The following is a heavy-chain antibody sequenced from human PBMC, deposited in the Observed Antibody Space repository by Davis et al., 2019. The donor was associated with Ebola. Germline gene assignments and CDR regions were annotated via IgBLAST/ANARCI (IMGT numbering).Heavy chain of an antibody. CDR1: GFTFSSYG. J-gene: IGHJ4*02. CDR2: ISYDGSNK. Sequence: PGGSLRLSCAASGFTFSSYGMHWVRQAPGKGLEWVAVISYDGSNKYYADSVKGRFTISRDNSKNTLYLQMNSLRAEDTAVYYCARDLTMVQGVIDYWGQGTLVTVSS. D-gene: IGHD3-10*01. V-gene: IGHV3-30*03. CDR3: ARDLTMVQGVIDY.